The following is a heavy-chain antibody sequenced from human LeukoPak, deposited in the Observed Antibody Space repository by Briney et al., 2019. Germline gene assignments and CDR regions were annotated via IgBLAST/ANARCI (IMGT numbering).Heavy chain of an antibody. V-gene: IGHV1-8*01. CDR1: GYIFTIYD. CDR2: MNPNTGVT. D-gene: IGHD3-3*01. J-gene: IGHJ6*02. Sequence: ASVKVSCTASGYIFTIYDINWVSQAPGQGLEWGGWMNPNTGVTVNAHKFQDRVTMTRRTTTGTLYMELNSLKYEDTAVYYCARGAIFGVTPRGYGMDVWGQGTTVTVSS. CDR3: ARGAIFGVTPRGYGMDV.